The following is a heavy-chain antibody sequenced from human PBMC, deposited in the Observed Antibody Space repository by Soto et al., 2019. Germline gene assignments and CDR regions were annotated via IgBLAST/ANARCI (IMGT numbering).Heavy chain of an antibody. CDR2: INPSGGST. D-gene: IGHD2-2*03. J-gene: IGHJ6*02. Sequence: ASVKVSCKASGYTFTSYYMHWVRQAPGQGLEWMGIINPSGGSTSYAQKFQGRVTMTRDTSTSTVYMELSSLRSEDTAVYYCARDGYCVSPTCSFLPDVWGQGATVTVSS. CDR3: ARDGYCVSPTCSFLPDV. V-gene: IGHV1-46*01. CDR1: GYTFTSYY.